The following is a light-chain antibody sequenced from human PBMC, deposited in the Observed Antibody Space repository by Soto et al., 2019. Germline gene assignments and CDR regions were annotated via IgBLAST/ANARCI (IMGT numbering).Light chain of an antibody. V-gene: IGKV1-5*03. Sequence: DIQMTQSPSTLSASVGDRVTITCRASQSISSWLAWYQQKPGKAPKLLTYKASSLESGVPSRFSGSGSGTEFTLTISSLQPDHFATYYCQQYNSSPTFGQGTKVEIK. CDR2: KAS. CDR3: QQYNSSPT. J-gene: IGKJ1*01. CDR1: QSISSW.